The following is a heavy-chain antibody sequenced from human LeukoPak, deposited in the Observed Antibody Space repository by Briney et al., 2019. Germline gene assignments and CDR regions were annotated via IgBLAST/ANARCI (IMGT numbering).Heavy chain of an antibody. CDR2: ISYDGSNK. CDR1: GFTFSSYA. Sequence: PGRSLRLSCAASGFTFSSYAMHWVRQAPGKGLEWVAVISYDGSNKYYADSVKGRFTISRDNSKNTLYLQMNSLRAEDTAVYYCARGVGATSPQSHDAFDIWGQGTMVTVSS. J-gene: IGHJ3*02. CDR3: ARGVGATSPQSHDAFDI. V-gene: IGHV3-30-3*01. D-gene: IGHD1-26*01.